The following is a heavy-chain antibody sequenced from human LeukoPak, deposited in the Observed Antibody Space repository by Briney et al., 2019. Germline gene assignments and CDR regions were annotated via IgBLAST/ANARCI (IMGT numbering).Heavy chain of an antibody. CDR3: ARDPTPKWELLPYFDY. Sequence: ASVKVSCKASGYTFTSYYIHWVRQAPGQGLEWMGIINPSGGSTSYAQKFQGRVTMTRDTSTSTVYMELSSLRSEDTAVYYCARDPTPKWELLPYFDYWGQGILVTVSS. V-gene: IGHV1-46*01. D-gene: IGHD1-26*01. J-gene: IGHJ4*02. CDR1: GYTFTSYY. CDR2: INPSGGST.